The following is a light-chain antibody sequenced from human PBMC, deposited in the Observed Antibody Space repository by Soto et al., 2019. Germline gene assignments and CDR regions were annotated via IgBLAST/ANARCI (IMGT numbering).Light chain of an antibody. CDR3: SSYAGSNMGV. CDR1: SSDVGGYKF. J-gene: IGLJ1*01. CDR2: EVS. Sequence: QSALTQPPSASGSPGQSITISCTGTSSDVGGYKFVSWYQQHPGKAPKLIIYEVSQRPSGVPDRFSGSKSGDTASLTVSGLRAEDEADYYCSSYAGSNMGVFGSGTKLTVL. V-gene: IGLV2-8*01.